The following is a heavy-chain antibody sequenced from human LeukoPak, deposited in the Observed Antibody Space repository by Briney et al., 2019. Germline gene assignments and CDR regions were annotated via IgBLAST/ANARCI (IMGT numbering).Heavy chain of an antibody. Sequence: GGSLRLSCAASGFTFDDYAMHWVRQVSGKGLEWVSGISWNRGSIGYADSVKGRFTISRDNSNNTLYLQMNSLRPEDTAVYYCAKEGSGWFFDYWGQGALVTVSS. J-gene: IGHJ4*02. CDR1: GFTFDDYA. V-gene: IGHV3-9*01. CDR3: AKEGSGWFFDY. CDR2: ISWNRGSI. D-gene: IGHD6-19*01.